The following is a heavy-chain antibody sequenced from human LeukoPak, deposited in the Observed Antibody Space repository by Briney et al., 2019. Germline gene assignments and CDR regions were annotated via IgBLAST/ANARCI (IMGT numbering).Heavy chain of an antibody. J-gene: IGHJ6*03. V-gene: IGHV1-8*03. Sequence: ASVKVSCKASGYTFTSYDINWVRQATGQGLEWMGWMNPNSGNTGYAQKFQGRVTITRNTSISTAYMELSSLRSEDTAVYYCARVGSYYRYYYYMDVWGKGTTVTVSS. CDR1: GYTFTSYD. CDR2: MNPNSGNT. CDR3: ARVGSYYRYYYYMDV. D-gene: IGHD2-15*01.